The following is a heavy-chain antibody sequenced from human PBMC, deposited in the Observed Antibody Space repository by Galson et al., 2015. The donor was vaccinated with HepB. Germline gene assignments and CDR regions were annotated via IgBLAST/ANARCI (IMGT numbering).Heavy chain of an antibody. D-gene: IGHD5-12*01. Sequence: SLRLSCAASGFTFSSYAMHWVRQAPGKGLEWVAVISYDGSNKYYADSVKGRFTISRDNSKNTLYLQMNSLRAEDTAVYYCARDWDIVATMDRGFDYWGQGTLVTVSS. V-gene: IGHV3-30*04. J-gene: IGHJ4*02. CDR3: ARDWDIVATMDRGFDY. CDR2: ISYDGSNK. CDR1: GFTFSSYA.